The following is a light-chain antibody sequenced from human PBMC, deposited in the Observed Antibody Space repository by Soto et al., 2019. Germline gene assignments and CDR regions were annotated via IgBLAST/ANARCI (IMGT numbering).Light chain of an antibody. CDR3: QQFNSYPPLAT. Sequence: AIQLTQSPSSLSASVGDRVTITCRASQGISSALAWYQQKPGKAPKLLIYDASSLGSGVPSRFSGSGSGTDFTLTISSLQPEDFATYYCQQFNSYPPLATFGPGTKVDIK. V-gene: IGKV1-13*02. CDR2: DAS. J-gene: IGKJ3*01. CDR1: QGISSA.